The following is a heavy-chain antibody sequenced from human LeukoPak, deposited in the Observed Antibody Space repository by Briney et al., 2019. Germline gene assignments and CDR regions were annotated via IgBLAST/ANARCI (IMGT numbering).Heavy chain of an antibody. Sequence: ASVKVSCKAYGYTFTDYYMHWVRQAPGQGLEWMGWINPNSGGTNYAQKFQGRVTMTRDTSISTAYMELSRLTSDDTAVYYCARTTDTAMVHFDYWGQGTLVTVSS. CDR3: ARTTDTAMVHFDY. V-gene: IGHV1-2*02. CDR2: INPNSGGT. CDR1: GYTFTDYY. J-gene: IGHJ4*02. D-gene: IGHD5-18*01.